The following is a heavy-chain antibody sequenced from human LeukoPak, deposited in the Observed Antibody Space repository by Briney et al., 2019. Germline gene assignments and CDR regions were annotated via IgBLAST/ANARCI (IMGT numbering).Heavy chain of an antibody. D-gene: IGHD3-10*01. CDR2: ISYDGSNK. V-gene: IGHV3-30*04. CDR3: ARGGYYGSGSYYRRGPNWFDP. Sequence: GGSLRLSCAASGFTFSSYAMHWVRQAPGKGLEWVAVISYDGSNKYYADSVKGRFTISRDNSKNTLYLQMNSLRADDTAVYYCARGGYYGSGSYYRRGPNWFDPWGQGTLVTVSS. CDR1: GFTFSSYA. J-gene: IGHJ5*02.